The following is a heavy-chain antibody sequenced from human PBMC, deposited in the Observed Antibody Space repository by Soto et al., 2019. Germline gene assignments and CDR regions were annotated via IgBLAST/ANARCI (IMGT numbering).Heavy chain of an antibody. CDR3: ARGLRDSSGYYHVHYFQH. V-gene: IGHV4-34*01. D-gene: IGHD3-22*01. CDR2: INHSGNT. J-gene: IGHJ1*01. CDR1: GGSFSGYF. Sequence: QVQLHQWGAGLLKPSDTLSLTCAVYGGSFSGYFWTWIRQPPGKGLAWIGEINHSGNTNYSPSLKSRVSIYLDTSKNQFSRKLSSVTCADTDVYYCARGLRDSSGYYHVHYFQHWGQGTLVTVSS.